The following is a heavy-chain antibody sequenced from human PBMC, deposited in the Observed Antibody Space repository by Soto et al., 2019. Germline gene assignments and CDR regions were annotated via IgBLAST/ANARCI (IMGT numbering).Heavy chain of an antibody. D-gene: IGHD2-15*01. CDR3: AKDLECSGGLCPIDY. Sequence: PGGSLRLSCAASGFTFTSYAMSWVRQAPGKGLEWVSVISGSGGSTYYADSVKGRFTISRDNSKNTLYLQMNSLRAEDTAVYYCAKDLECSGGLCPIDYWGQGTLVTVSS. J-gene: IGHJ4*02. CDR2: ISGSGGST. CDR1: GFTFTSYA. V-gene: IGHV3-23*01.